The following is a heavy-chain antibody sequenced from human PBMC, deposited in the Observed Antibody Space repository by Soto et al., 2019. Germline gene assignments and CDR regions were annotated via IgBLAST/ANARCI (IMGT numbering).Heavy chain of an antibody. J-gene: IGHJ6*02. D-gene: IGHD4-4*01. V-gene: IGHV1-69*12. Sequence: QVQLVQSGAEVKKPGSSVKVSCKASGGTFSIYAISWVRQAPGHGLEGMGVIIPIFGTANYAQKFQGRVTITADESTSTAYMELRSLRSEDTAVYYCARDTVSLTTVGATRMDGWDQGTTVTVSS. CDR2: IIPIFGTA. CDR1: GGTFSIYA. CDR3: ARDTVSLTTVGATRMDG.